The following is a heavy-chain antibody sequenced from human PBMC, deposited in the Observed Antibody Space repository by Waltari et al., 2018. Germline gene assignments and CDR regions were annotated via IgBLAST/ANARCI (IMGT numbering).Heavy chain of an antibody. CDR2: INPDGSAK. Sequence: EVQMVESGGGLVQPGGSLRLSCAASGFTFSNFWMYWVRQAPGKGLEWVANINPDGSAKNYVDSVKGRFTIFRDNTKNSLYLQMNSLRAEDTAIYYCSESLNVWGPGTTVTVSS. J-gene: IGHJ6*02. V-gene: IGHV3-7*01. CDR3: SESLNV. CDR1: GFTFSNFW.